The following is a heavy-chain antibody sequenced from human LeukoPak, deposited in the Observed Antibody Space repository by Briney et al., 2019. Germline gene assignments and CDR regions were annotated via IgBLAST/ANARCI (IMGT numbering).Heavy chain of an antibody. D-gene: IGHD6-13*01. V-gene: IGHV3-21*01. J-gene: IGHJ4*02. Sequence: GGSLRLSCAASGFTFSTYGMHWVRQAPGKGLEWVSSISSTSSYIYYADSVKGRFTISRDNAKNSLYLQMNSLRAEDTAVYYCARDEGRIAAAEFDYWGQGTLVTVSS. CDR2: ISSTSSYI. CDR1: GFTFSTYG. CDR3: ARDEGRIAAAEFDY.